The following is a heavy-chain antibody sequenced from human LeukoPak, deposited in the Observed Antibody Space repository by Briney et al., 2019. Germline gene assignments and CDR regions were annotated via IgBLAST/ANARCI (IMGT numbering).Heavy chain of an antibody. CDR2: ICGGGGST. Sequence: GAAVKVSCKASGYTLTSYAMSWVRQAPGKGLEWVSAICGGGGSTYYADSVKGRFTISRDNSKKTLYLQMNSLRAEDTAVYYCAKDVGIVVVVAATGGYFDYWGQGTLVTVSS. J-gene: IGHJ4*02. D-gene: IGHD2-15*01. CDR1: GYTLTSYA. CDR3: AKDVGIVVVVAATGGYFDY. V-gene: IGHV3-23*01.